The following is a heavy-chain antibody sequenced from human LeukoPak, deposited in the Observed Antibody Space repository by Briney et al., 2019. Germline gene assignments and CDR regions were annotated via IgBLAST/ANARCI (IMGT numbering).Heavy chain of an antibody. CDR2: INPASAGA. D-gene: IGHD1-26*01. CDR3: ARQLGNYYRAFDF. CDR1: GYTFTNYY. Sequence: ASVKVSCKPSGYTFTNYYIHWVRQAPGQGPEWVGWINPASAGAAFAPKFQGRVSMTWDSSITTAFMDLTSLRSNDTAIYYCARQLGNYYRAFDFWGQETLVTVSS. J-gene: IGHJ4*02. V-gene: IGHV1-2*02.